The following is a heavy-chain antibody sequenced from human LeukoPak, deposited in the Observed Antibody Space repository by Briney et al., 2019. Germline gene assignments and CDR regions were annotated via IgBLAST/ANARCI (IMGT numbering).Heavy chain of an antibody. CDR2: INNRADET. J-gene: IGHJ4*02. V-gene: IGHV3-23*01. Sequence: GGSLRLSCAASRFRFSSYGMSWFRQAPGKGLEWVSTINNRADETHYADSVMGRFTISRDNSKSTLALHMSNLRVEDTAVYYCKRDLFEYEYLRGWYRDFSGQGSQVTVSS. CDR1: RFRFSSYG. CDR3: KRDLFEYEYLRGWYRDF. D-gene: IGHD6-19*01.